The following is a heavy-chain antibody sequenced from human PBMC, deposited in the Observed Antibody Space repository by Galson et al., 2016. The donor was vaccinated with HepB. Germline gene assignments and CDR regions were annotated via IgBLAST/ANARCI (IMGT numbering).Heavy chain of an antibody. D-gene: IGHD3-3*01. CDR3: ARGWYYNYMDV. V-gene: IGHV4-34*01. CDR2: IHYSGST. J-gene: IGHJ6*04. CDR1: GGSFSGYY. Sequence: ETLSLTCGVYGGSFSGYYWTWIRQAPGKGLEWIGEIHYSGSTNYNPSLQSRVTISADTIKKQFSLKLSSVTAADTAVYYCARGWYYNYMDVWGKGITVIVSS.